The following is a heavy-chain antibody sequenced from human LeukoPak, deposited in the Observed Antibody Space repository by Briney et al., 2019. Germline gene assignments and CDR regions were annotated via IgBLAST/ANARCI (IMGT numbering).Heavy chain of an antibody. CDR2: IKKDGSEK. V-gene: IGHV3-7*03. Sequence: GGSLRLSCAASGFNFSYYWMSWVRQAPGKGPEWVANIKKDGSEKHYVDSVKGRFTISRDNAKNSLYLQMNSLRAEDAAVYFCANSKYYFDYWGQGTLVTVSS. CDR1: GFNFSYYW. CDR3: ANSKYYFDY. J-gene: IGHJ4*02.